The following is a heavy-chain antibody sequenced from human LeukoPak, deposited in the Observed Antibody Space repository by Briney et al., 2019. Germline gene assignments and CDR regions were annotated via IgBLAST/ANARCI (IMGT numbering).Heavy chain of an antibody. D-gene: IGHD2-2*01. Sequence: ASVNVSCKASGYTFTSYGISWVRQAPGQGLEWMGWISAYNGNTNYAQKLQGRVTMTTDTSTSTAYMELRSLRSDDTAVYYCARIPPVVVPAAPNWFDPWGQGTLVTVSS. CDR1: GYTFTSYG. J-gene: IGHJ5*02. CDR2: ISAYNGNT. V-gene: IGHV1-18*04. CDR3: ARIPPVVVPAAPNWFDP.